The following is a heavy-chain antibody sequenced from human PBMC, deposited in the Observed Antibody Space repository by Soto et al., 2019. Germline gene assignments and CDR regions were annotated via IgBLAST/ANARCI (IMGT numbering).Heavy chain of an antibody. Sequence: GGSLRLSCVASGFAFNNYCIHWVRQAPGEGLEWVTVISFDGQNTRYADSVKGRLTISRDNSQNTLFLQMTGLRAEVTAVYFCVKQSVSGSYYEVGSGGPFDSWGQGTLVTVSS. D-gene: IGHD3-10*01. J-gene: IGHJ4*02. V-gene: IGHV3-30*18. CDR3: VKQSVSGSYYEVGSGGPFDS. CDR2: ISFDGQNT. CDR1: GFAFNNYC.